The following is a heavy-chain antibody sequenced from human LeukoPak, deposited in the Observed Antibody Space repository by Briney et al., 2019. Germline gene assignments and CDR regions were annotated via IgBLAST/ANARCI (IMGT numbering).Heavy chain of an antibody. CDR1: GGTFSSYA. CDR3: AREKVYDILTGYYNYYFDY. V-gene: IGHV7-4-1*02. CDR2: INTNTGNP. Sequence: ASVKVSCKASGGTFSSYAISWVRQAPGQGLEWMGWINTNTGNPTYAQGFTGRSVFSLDTSVSTAYLQISSLKAEDTAVYYCAREKVYDILTGYYNYYFDYWGQGTLVTVSS. J-gene: IGHJ4*02. D-gene: IGHD3-9*01.